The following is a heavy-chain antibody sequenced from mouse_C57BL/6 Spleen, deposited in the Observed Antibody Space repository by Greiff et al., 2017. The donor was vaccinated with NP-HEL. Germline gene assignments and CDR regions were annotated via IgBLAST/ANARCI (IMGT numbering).Heavy chain of an antibody. V-gene: IGHV1-80*01. CDR3: ARGGIRLRYFDY. J-gene: IGHJ2*01. CDR2: IYPGDGDT. D-gene: IGHD2-2*01. CDR1: GYAFSSYW. Sequence: QVQLQQSGAELVKPGASVKISCKASGYAFSSYWMNWVKQRPGKGLEWIGQIYPGDGDTNYNGKFKGKATLTADKSSSTAYMQLSSLTSEDSAVYFCARGGIRLRYFDYWGQGTTLTVSS.